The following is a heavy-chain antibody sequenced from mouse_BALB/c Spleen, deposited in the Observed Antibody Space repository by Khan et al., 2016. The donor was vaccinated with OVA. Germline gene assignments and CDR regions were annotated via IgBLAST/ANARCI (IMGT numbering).Heavy chain of an antibody. CDR1: GYTFTDYN. D-gene: IGHD1-1*01. CDR3: TRGGHGSPFDY. Sequence: VQLKQSGPELVKPGASVKIPCKASGYTFTDYNMDWVKQSHGKSLEWIGDITPNNGGTIYNQRFKGKATLTVDKSSCTAYMELRSLTSEDTAVYYCTRGGHGSPFDYWGQGTTLTVSS. CDR2: ITPNNGGT. V-gene: IGHV1-18*01. J-gene: IGHJ2*01.